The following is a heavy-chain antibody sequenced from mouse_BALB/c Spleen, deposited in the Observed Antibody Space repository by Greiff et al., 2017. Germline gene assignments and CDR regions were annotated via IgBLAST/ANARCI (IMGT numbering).Heavy chain of an antibody. CDR3: AREDGNYVAMDY. CDR1: GYSITSGYY. J-gene: IGHJ4*01. V-gene: IGHV3-6*02. D-gene: IGHD2-1*01. CDR2: ISYDGSN. Sequence: EVQLQQSGPGLVKPSQSLSLTCSVTGYSITSGYYWNWIRQFPGNKLEWMGYISYDGSNNYNPSLKNRISITRDTSKNQFFLKLNSVTTEDTATYYCAREDGNYVAMDYWGQGTSVTVSS.